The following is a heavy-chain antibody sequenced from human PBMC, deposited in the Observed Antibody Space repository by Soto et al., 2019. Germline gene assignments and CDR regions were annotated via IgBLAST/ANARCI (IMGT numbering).Heavy chain of an antibody. J-gene: IGHJ4*02. CDR3: AREYYGLLTGYYTDS. D-gene: IGHD3-9*01. V-gene: IGHV3-74*01. CDR1: GFPFSSYW. Sequence: DVQLVESGGDLVQRGGSLRLSCAASGFPFSSYWMHWVRHTPGKGLDWVARISGDGVTTYYADSVTGRFTASRDNAKNTLSLQISGLRAEDTAVYYCAREYYGLLTGYYTDSWGQGTLVSVSS. CDR2: ISGDGVTT.